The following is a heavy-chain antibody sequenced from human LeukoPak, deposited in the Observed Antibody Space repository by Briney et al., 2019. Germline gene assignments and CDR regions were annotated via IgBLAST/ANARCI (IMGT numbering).Heavy chain of an antibody. D-gene: IGHD5-24*01. V-gene: IGHV4-34*01. CDR3: ARGKWRWLQLKAPRYYGMDV. CDR1: GGSFSGYY. Sequence: SETLSLTCAVYGGSFSGYYWSWIRQPPGKGLEWIGEINHSGSTNYNPSLKSRVTISVDTSKNQFSLKLSSVTAADTAVYYCARGKWRWLQLKAPRYYGMDVWGQRTTVTVSS. CDR2: INHSGST. J-gene: IGHJ6*02.